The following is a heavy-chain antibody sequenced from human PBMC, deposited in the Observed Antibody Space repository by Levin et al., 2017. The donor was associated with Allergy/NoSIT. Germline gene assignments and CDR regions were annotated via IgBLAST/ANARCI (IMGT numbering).Heavy chain of an antibody. CDR3: AREWYGYYNYMDV. CDR2: IKQDGSEK. CDR1: GFTFSSYW. J-gene: IGHJ6*03. D-gene: IGHD3-10*01. Sequence: GGSLRLSCAASGFTFSSYWMSWVRQAPGKGLEWVANIKQDGSEKYYVDSVKGRFTISRDNAKNSLYLQMNSLRAEDTAVYYCAREWYGYYNYMDVWGKGTTVTVSS. V-gene: IGHV3-7*04.